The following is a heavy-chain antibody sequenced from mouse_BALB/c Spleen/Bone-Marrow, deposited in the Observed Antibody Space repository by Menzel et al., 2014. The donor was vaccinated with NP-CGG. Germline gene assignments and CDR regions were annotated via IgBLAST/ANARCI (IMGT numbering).Heavy chain of an antibody. CDR1: GYSITSGYG. CDR3: VRETKVVADFDY. Sequence: EVQLQQSGPDLVKPSQSLSLTCTVTGYSITSGYGWHWIRQFPGNKLGWMGYIHYSGNTDYNPSLKSRISITRDTSKNQFFLQLDSVTTEDTATYYCVRETKVVADFDYWGQGTTLTVSS. V-gene: IGHV3-1*02. CDR2: IHYSGNT. J-gene: IGHJ2*01. D-gene: IGHD1-1*01.